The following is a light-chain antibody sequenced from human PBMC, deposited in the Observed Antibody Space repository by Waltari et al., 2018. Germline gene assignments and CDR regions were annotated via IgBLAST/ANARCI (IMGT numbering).Light chain of an antibody. Sequence: QPVLTQSPSASASLAASVKLTCTLSSGHSSNAIAWHQQQPDKGPRFLMKVNRDGAHNKGDGIPDRFSGSSSGAERYLTISSLQSDDEADYYCQTWGTGIQVFGGGTKVSVL. V-gene: IGLV4-69*01. CDR2: VNRDGAH. CDR3: QTWGTGIQV. CDR1: SGHSSNA. J-gene: IGLJ2*01.